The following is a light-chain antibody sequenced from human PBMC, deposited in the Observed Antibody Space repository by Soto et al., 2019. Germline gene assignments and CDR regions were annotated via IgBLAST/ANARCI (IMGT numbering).Light chain of an antibody. CDR3: NSSTTSRSLYV. Sequence: QSVLTQPASVSGSPGQSITISCTGTRTDIGGYDHVSWYQQHPGKAPKLMIYDVSSRPSGVSDRFSGSKSANTASLTISGLQAEDEADYYCNSSTTSRSLYVFGTGTKVTVL. V-gene: IGLV2-14*03. J-gene: IGLJ1*01. CDR1: RTDIGGYDH. CDR2: DVS.